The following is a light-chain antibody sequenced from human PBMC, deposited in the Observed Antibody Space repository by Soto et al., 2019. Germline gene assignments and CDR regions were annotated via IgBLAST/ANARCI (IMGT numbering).Light chain of an antibody. CDR3: QHYNNWPLT. CDR2: GAS. J-gene: IGKJ4*01. CDR1: QSISSN. V-gene: IGKV3-15*01. Sequence: IVMTQSPATLSVSPGERATLSCRASQSISSNLAWYQQKPGQAPRLLIYGASTRATAIPARFSGSGSGTQFTLTITSLQSEDFAVYYCQHYNNWPLTFGGGTKVDIK.